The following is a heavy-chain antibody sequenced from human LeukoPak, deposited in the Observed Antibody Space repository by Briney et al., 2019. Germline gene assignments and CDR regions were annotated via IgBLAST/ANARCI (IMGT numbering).Heavy chain of an antibody. V-gene: IGHV4-59*08. Sequence: SETLSLTCTVSGGSISSHYWSWIRQPPGKGLEWIGHIYCSVSTNYNPSLKSRVTISIDTSKNQFSLKLSSVTDADTAVYYCARRTGGTGNFDYWGQGTLVTVSS. J-gene: IGHJ4*02. CDR1: GGSISSHY. CDR2: IYCSVST. CDR3: ARRTGGTGNFDY. D-gene: IGHD1-26*01.